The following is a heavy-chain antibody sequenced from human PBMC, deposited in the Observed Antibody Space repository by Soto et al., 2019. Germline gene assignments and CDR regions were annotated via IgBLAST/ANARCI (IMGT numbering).Heavy chain of an antibody. J-gene: IGHJ5*02. Sequence: SLKISCRRSGYNFTSSWIAWVRQMPGKGLEWMGIIFPSDSDTRYSPSFQGQVTISADRSTSTVFLQWASLKASDTAVYFCARKDKSGYFNWFDPWGQGTLVTVSS. CDR3: ARKDKSGYFNWFDP. CDR1: GYNFTSSW. V-gene: IGHV5-51*01. CDR2: IFPSDSDT. D-gene: IGHD3-22*01.